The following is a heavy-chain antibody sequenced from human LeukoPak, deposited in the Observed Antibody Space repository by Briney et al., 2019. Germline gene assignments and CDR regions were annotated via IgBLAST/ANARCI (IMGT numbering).Heavy chain of an antibody. CDR3: ARDKSLYYYYYMDV. V-gene: IGHV4-59*01. CDR2: IYYSGST. Sequence: PSEILSLTCTVSGGSISSYYWSWIRQPPGKGLQWIGYIYYSGSTNYNPSLKSRVTISVDASKNQFSLKLSSVTAADTAVYYCARDKSLYYYYYMDVWGKGTTVTVSS. CDR1: GGSISSYY. J-gene: IGHJ6*03.